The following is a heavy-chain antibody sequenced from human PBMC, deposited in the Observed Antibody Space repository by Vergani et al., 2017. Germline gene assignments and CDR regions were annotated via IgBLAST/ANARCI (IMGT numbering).Heavy chain of an antibody. CDR3: ARVHGGGWVPAFDI. J-gene: IGHJ3*02. Sequence: QVQLQESGPGLVKPSETLSLTCTVSGGSISSYYWSWIRQPPGKGLEWIGYIYYSGSTNYNPSLKSRVTISVDTSKNQFSLKVGSVTAADTAVYYCARVHGGGWVPAFDIWGQGTMVTVSS. CDR2: IYYSGST. CDR1: GGSISSYY. D-gene: IGHD1-26*01. V-gene: IGHV4-59*01.